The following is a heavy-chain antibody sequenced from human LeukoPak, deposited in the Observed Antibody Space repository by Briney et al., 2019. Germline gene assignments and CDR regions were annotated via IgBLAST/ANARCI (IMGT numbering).Heavy chain of an antibody. D-gene: IGHD6-13*01. CDR2: VKQDGTEK. J-gene: IGHJ4*02. CDR1: GFTFSGFW. Sequence: GGSLRLSCGASGFTFSGFWMSWFRQAPGKGLEWVANVKQDGTEKFYVDSVKGRFTISRDNGKNSLYLQMNSLRVEDTAIYYCARAGGTSWADYWGQGTLVTVSS. V-gene: IGHV3-7*01. CDR3: ARAGGTSWADY.